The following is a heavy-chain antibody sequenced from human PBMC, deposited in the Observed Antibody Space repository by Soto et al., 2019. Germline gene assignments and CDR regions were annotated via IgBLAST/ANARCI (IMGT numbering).Heavy chain of an antibody. CDR1: GGSSDSGAFS. D-gene: IGHD6-19*01. Sequence: SDTLSPTCAVTGGSSDSGAFSLSWIQQPPGKGLEWIGYVTHSGTAYSIPSLNGRLTLSVDSSQTQFSLKLTSVTAADSAFYYCARIHWAQSSLDYWGRGMLVTVSS. J-gene: IGHJ4*02. CDR2: VTHSGTA. CDR3: ARIHWAQSSLDY. V-gene: IGHV4-30-2*01.